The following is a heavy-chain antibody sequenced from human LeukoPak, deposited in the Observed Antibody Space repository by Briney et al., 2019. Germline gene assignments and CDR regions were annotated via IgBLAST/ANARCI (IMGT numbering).Heavy chain of an antibody. CDR3: ARGVKAVAGNDY. CDR2: IYSGGST. Sequence: GSLRLSCAASGFTVSSNYMSWVRQAPGNGLEWVSVIYSGGSTYYADSVKGRFTISRDNSKNTLYLQMNSLRAEDTAVYYCARGVKAVAGNDYWGQGTLVTVSS. D-gene: IGHD6-19*01. J-gene: IGHJ4*02. CDR1: GFTVSSNY. V-gene: IGHV3-66*01.